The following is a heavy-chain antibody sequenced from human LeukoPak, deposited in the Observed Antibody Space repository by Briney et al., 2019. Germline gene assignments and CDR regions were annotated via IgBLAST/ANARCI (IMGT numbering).Heavy chain of an antibody. CDR2: INPNSGGT. CDR1: GYTFTDYY. V-gene: IGHV1-2*02. D-gene: IGHD4-17*01. J-gene: IGHJ6*02. CDR3: ARADSFYGDYGAYYYYGMDV. Sequence: ASVKVSCKASGYTFTDYYMHWVRQAPGQGLEWMGWINPNSGGTNYAQEFQGRVTMTRDTSISTAYMELSRLRSDDTAVYYCARADSFYGDYGAYYYYGMDVWGQGTTVTVSS.